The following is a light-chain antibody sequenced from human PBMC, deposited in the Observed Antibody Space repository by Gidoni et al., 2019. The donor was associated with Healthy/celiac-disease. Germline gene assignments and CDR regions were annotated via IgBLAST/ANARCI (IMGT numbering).Light chain of an antibody. J-gene: IGLJ2*01. CDR2: LNSDGSH. V-gene: IGLV4-69*01. CDR1: SGHSSYA. CDR3: QTWGTGIRGVV. Sequence: QLVLTQSPSASASLGASVKLTCTLSSGHSSYAIAWHQQQPAKGPRYLMKLNSDGSHSKGDGIPDRFSGSSSGAERYLTISSLQSEDEADYYCQTWGTGIRGVVFGGGTKLTVL.